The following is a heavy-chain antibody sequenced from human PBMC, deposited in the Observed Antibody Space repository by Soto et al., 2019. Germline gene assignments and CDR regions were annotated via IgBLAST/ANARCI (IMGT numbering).Heavy chain of an antibody. CDR1: GYTFTHYY. J-gene: IGHJ4*02. CDR3: ARGPGDLGYFDY. V-gene: IGHV1-8*02. D-gene: IGHD3-10*01. CDR2: MNPYNGNT. Sequence: ASVKVSCKASGYTFTHYYIHWVRQAPGQGLEWMGWMNPYNGNTGYAQNFQGRVTMTRNTSISTAYMELSSLRSEDTAVYYCARGPGDLGYFDYWGQGALVTVSS.